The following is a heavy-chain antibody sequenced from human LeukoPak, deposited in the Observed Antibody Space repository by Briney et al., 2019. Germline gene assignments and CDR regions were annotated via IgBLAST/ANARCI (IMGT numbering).Heavy chain of an antibody. V-gene: IGHV4-59*01. Sequence: SETLSLTCTVSGGSISSYYWSWSRQPPGKGLEWIGYIYYSGSTNYNPSLKSRVTISVDTSKNQFSLKLSSVTAADTAVYYCARAPWESLAFDIWGQGTMVTVSS. CDR2: IYYSGST. D-gene: IGHD1-26*01. CDR3: ARAPWESLAFDI. CDR1: GGSISSYY. J-gene: IGHJ3*02.